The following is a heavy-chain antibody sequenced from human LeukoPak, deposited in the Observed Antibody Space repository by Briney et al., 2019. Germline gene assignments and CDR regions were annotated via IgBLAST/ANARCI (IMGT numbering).Heavy chain of an antibody. CDR3: ARDVPTYYYDSGGYPTLDY. Sequence: SETLSLTCAVYGGSFSGYYWSWIRQPPGKGLEWIGEINHSGSTNYNPSLKSRVTISVDTSKNQFSLKLSSVTAADTAVYYCARDVPTYYYDSGGYPTLDYWGQGTLVTVSS. CDR2: INHSGST. D-gene: IGHD3-22*01. J-gene: IGHJ4*02. V-gene: IGHV4-34*01. CDR1: GGSFSGYY.